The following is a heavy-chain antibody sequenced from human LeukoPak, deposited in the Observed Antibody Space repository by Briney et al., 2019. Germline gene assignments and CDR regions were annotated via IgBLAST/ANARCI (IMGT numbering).Heavy chain of an antibody. V-gene: IGHV4-38-2*02. CDR3: ARRLEWSLFDY. D-gene: IGHD3-3*01. CDR1: GYSISSGYY. CDR2: IYHSGST. Sequence: SETLSLTCTVSGYSISSGYYWGWIRQPPGKGLEWIGSIYHSGSTYYNPSLKSRVTISVDTSKNQFSLKLSSVTAADTAVYYCARRLEWSLFDYWGQGTLVTVSS. J-gene: IGHJ4*02.